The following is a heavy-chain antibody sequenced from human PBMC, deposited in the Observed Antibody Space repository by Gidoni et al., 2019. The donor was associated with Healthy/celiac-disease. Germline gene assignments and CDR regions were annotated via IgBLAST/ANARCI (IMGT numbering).Heavy chain of an antibody. J-gene: IGHJ2*01. D-gene: IGHD6-19*01. CDR1: GGSFSGYY. CDR3: ARASGWYWAYWYFDL. CDR2: INHSGST. V-gene: IGHV4-34*01. Sequence: QVQLQQWGAGLFKPSETLSLTCPVYGGSFSGYYWSWIRQPPGKGLEWIGEINHSGSTNYNPSLKSRVTISVNTSKSQLSLKLSSVTAADTAVYYCARASGWYWAYWYFDLWGRGTLVTVSS.